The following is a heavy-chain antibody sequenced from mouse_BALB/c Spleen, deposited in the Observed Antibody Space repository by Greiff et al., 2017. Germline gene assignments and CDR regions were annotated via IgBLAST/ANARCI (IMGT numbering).Heavy chain of an antibody. Sequence: DVHLVESGPGLVKPSQSLSLTCTVTGYSITSDYAWNWIRQFPGNKLEWMGYISYSGSTSYNPSLKSRISITRDTSKNQFFLQLNSVTTEDTATYYCAGTYRYDVGYYAMDYWGQGTSVTVSS. D-gene: IGHD2-14*01. J-gene: IGHJ4*01. CDR3: AGTYRYDVGYYAMDY. CDR1: GYSITSDYA. CDR2: ISYSGST. V-gene: IGHV3-2*02.